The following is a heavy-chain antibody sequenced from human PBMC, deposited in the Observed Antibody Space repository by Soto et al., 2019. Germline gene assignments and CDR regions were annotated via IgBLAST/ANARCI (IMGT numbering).Heavy chain of an antibody. D-gene: IGHD2-2*03. Sequence: ESGGGLVQPGGSLRLSCAASGFTFSSYAMSWVRLAPGKGLEWVSAISGSGGSTYYADSVKGRFTISRDNSKNTLYLQMNSLRAEDTAVYYCAKEGGYCSSTSCYGRVYYWGQGTLVTVSS. CDR2: ISGSGGST. CDR1: GFTFSSYA. CDR3: AKEGGYCSSTSCYGRVYY. V-gene: IGHV3-23*01. J-gene: IGHJ4*02.